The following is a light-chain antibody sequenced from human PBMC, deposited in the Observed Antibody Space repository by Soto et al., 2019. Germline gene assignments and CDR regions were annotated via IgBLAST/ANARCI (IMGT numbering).Light chain of an antibody. CDR3: QQYGYSPLT. CDR1: QSVRSSD. CDR2: DAS. V-gene: IGKV3-20*01. Sequence: PGERATLSCRASQSVRSSDLAWYQQKVGQPPRLLIYDASSRATGVPARFSDSGSGTDFTLTISRLEPEDFAVYYCQQYGYSPLTFGGGTMVEIK. J-gene: IGKJ4*01.